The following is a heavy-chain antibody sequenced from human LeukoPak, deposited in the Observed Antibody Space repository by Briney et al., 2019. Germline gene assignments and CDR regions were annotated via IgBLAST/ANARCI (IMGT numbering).Heavy chain of an antibody. Sequence: TGGSLRLSCAASGFTFSSYAMSWVRQAPGKGPEWVSSISGNRGRTYYADSVKGRFSISRDNSNNTLYLQMNSLRAEDAAVYYCAKSTSSWERVDYWGQGTLVTVSS. D-gene: IGHD6-13*01. CDR1: GFTFSSYA. J-gene: IGHJ4*02. CDR2: ISGNRGRT. V-gene: IGHV3-23*01. CDR3: AKSTSSWERVDY.